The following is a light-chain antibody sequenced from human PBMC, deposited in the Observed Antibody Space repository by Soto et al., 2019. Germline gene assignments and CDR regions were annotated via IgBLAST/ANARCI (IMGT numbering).Light chain of an antibody. J-gene: IGKJ4*01. V-gene: IGKV1-5*03. CDR3: QQYDSYSPLT. CDR1: QTISSW. Sequence: DIQMTQSPSTLSGSVGDRVTITCRASQTISSWLAWYQQKPGKAPKLLIYKASGLESGVPSRFSGSGPPTAFTLTISSLQPDDFATYYCQQYDSYSPLTFGGGTKVDIK. CDR2: KAS.